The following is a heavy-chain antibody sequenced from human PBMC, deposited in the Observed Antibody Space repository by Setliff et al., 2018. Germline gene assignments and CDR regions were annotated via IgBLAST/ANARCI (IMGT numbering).Heavy chain of an antibody. J-gene: IGHJ4*02. D-gene: IGHD5-12*01. Sequence: ESLKISCAASGFTFSSYWMTWVRQAPGKGLEWVANIKQDGSEKYYVDSVKGRFTLSRDNAKNSLYLQMNSLRAEDTAVYYCARGIGTLDISRYFDYWGQGTLVTVSS. CDR2: IKQDGSEK. CDR3: ARGIGTLDISRYFDY. V-gene: IGHV3-7*03. CDR1: GFTFSSYW.